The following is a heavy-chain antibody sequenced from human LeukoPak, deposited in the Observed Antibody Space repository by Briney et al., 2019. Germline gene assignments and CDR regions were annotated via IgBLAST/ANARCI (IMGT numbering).Heavy chain of an antibody. Sequence: ASVKVSCKASGYTFTGYYMHWVRQAPGQGLEWMGWINPISGGTNYAQRFQGRVTMTRDTSISTAYMELSRLRSDDTAVFYCARAYTGYEASDYWGQGTLVTVSS. CDR2: INPISGGT. CDR1: GYTFTGYY. V-gene: IGHV1-2*02. CDR3: ARAYTGYEASDY. D-gene: IGHD5-12*01. J-gene: IGHJ4*02.